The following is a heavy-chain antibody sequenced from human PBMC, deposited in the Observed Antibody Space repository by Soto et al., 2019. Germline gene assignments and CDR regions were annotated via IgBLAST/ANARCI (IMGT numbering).Heavy chain of an antibody. V-gene: IGHV3-30*18. D-gene: IGHD1-1*01. J-gene: IGHJ3*02. CDR2: ISYDGSNK. Sequence: GGSLRLSCAASGFTFSSYGMHWVRQAPGKGLEWVAVISYDGSNKYYADSVKGRFTISRDNSKNTLYLQMNSLRAEDTAVYYCAKEGTTDDAFDIWGQGTMVTVSS. CDR3: AKEGTTDDAFDI. CDR1: GFTFSSYG.